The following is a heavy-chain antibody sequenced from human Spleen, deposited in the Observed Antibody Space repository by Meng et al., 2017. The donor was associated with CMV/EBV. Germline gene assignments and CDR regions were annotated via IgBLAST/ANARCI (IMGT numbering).Heavy chain of an antibody. J-gene: IGHJ4*02. CDR2: INWSSDRI. CDR1: GFSFDDYA. V-gene: IGHV3-9*01. D-gene: IGHD3-10*01. CDR3: ARVVSGSYYTFDY. Sequence: SLKISCAASGFSFDDYAMHWVRQAPGKGLEWVSGINWSSDRIVYADSVKGRFTISRDNAKNSLYLQMNSPRVEDTALYYCARVVSGSYYTFDYWGQGTLVTVS.